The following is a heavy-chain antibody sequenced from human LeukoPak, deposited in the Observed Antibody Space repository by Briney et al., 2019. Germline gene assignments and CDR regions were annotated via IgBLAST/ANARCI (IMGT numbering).Heavy chain of an antibody. Sequence: PGGSLRLSCAASGFTFSSYGMHWVRQAPGKGLEWVAVIWYDGSNKYYADSVKGRFTISRDNSKNTLYLQMNSLRAEDTAVYYCVRGAYGWFGELTTYDYWGQGTLVTFSS. CDR2: IWYDGSNK. V-gene: IGHV3-33*01. D-gene: IGHD3-10*01. J-gene: IGHJ4*02. CDR3: VRGAYGWFGELTTYDY. CDR1: GFTFSSYG.